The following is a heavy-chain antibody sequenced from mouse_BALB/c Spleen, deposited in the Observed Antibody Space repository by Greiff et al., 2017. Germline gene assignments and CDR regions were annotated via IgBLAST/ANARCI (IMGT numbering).Heavy chain of an antibody. J-gene: IGHJ4*01. V-gene: IGHV14-3*02. D-gene: IGHD1-2*01. CDR2: IDPANGNT. CDR1: GFNIKDTY. CDR3: ARDYGYSGYAMDY. Sequence: VQLQQSGAELVKPGASVKLSCTASGFNIKDTYMNWVKQRPEQGLEWIGRIDPANGNTKYDPKFQGKATITADTSSNTAYLQLSSLTSEDTAVYYCARDYGYSGYAMDYWGQGTSVTVAS.